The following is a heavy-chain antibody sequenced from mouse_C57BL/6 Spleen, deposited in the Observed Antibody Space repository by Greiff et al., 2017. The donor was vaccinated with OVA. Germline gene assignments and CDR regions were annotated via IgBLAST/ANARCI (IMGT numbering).Heavy chain of an antibody. CDR3: ARWLVTRQGSYAMDD. D-gene: IGHD2-13*01. J-gene: IGHJ4*01. V-gene: IGHV1-26*01. CDR1: GYTFTDYY. Sequence: EVQLQQSGPELVKPGASVKISCKASGYTFTDYYMNWVKQSHGKSLEWIGDITPNNGGTSYNPKFKGKATLTVDKSSSTAYMELRSLTSEDSAVYSGARWLVTRQGSYAMDDWGQGTTVTVSS. CDR2: ITPNNGGT.